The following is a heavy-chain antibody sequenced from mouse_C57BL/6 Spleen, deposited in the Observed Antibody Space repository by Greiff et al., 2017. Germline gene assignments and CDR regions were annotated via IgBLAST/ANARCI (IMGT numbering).Heavy chain of an antibody. CDR2: LNPNYGTN. V-gene: IGHV1-39*01. CDR3: ARYRLIYDAMDY. Sequence: QLQQSGPELVKPGASVKISCKASGYSFTDYNMNWVKQSNGKSLEWIGVLNPNYGTNSYNQKFKGKATLTVAQSSSTAYMQLNSLTAEDSAVYYCARYRLIYDAMDYWGQGTSVTVSS. J-gene: IGHJ4*01. D-gene: IGHD2-12*01. CDR1: GYSFTDYN.